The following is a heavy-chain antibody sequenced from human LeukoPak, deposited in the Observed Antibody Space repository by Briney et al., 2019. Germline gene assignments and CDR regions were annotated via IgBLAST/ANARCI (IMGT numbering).Heavy chain of an antibody. CDR1: GGSISSYY. CDR3: ARVSTLQYYYYMDV. V-gene: IGHV4-4*07. CDR2: IYTSGST. J-gene: IGHJ6*03. Sequence: SETLSLTCTVSGGSISSYYWSWIRQPARKGLEWIGRIYTSGSTNYNPSLKSRVTISVDTSNKQFSLKLSSVTAADTAVYYCARVSTLQYYYYMDVWGKGTTVTVSS.